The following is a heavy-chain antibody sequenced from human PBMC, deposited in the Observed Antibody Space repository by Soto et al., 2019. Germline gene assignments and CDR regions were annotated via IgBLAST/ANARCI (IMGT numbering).Heavy chain of an antibody. Sequence: PGGSLRLSCAASRFTFSSYWMHWVRQAPGKGLVWVSRINSDGSSTSYADSVKGRFTISRDNAKNTLYLQMNSLRAEDTAVYYCASLPYDTLTGYPPWFDPWGQGTLVTVSS. CDR3: ASLPYDTLTGYPPWFDP. J-gene: IGHJ5*02. CDR2: INSDGSST. V-gene: IGHV3-74*01. D-gene: IGHD3-9*01. CDR1: RFTFSSYW.